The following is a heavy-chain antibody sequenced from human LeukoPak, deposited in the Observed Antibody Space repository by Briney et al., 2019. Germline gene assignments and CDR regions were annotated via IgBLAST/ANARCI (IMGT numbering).Heavy chain of an antibody. D-gene: IGHD3-22*01. CDR3: TTVGYDSSGFDY. V-gene: IGHV3-15*01. CDR2: IKRKTDGGTT. CDR1: GVTFSNAW. Sequence: KPGGSFRLSCAASGVTFSNAWVSWVRQAPGKGLEWVGRIKRKTDGGTTDYAAPVKGRFTISRDDSKNTLYLQMNSLKNEDTAVYYCTTVGYDSSGFDYWGQGTLVTVSS. J-gene: IGHJ4*02.